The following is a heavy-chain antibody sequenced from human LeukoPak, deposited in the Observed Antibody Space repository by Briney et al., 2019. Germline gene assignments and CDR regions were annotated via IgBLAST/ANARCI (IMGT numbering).Heavy chain of an antibody. J-gene: IGHJ5*02. CDR2: ISGSGGST. CDR1: GFTFSSYA. D-gene: IGHD2-21*01. Sequence: GRSLRLSCAASGFTFSSYAMSWVRQVPGKGLEWVSAISGSGGSTYYADSVKGRFTISRDNSKNTLYLQMNSLRAEDTAVYYCAKGLAFSRWFDPWGQGTLVTVSS. V-gene: IGHV3-23*01. CDR3: AKGLAFSRWFDP.